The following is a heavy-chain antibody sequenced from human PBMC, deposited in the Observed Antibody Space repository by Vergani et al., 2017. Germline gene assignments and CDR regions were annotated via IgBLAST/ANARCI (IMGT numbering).Heavy chain of an antibody. D-gene: IGHD3-16*01. V-gene: IGHV3-23*01. CDR3: AKDWGGNPYYFDY. Sequence: EVQLLESGGGLVQPGGSLRLSCAASGCTFSSYAMSWVRQAPGKGLEWVSAISGSGGSTYYADAVKGRFTISRDNSKNTLYLQMNSLRAEDTAVYYCAKDWGGNPYYFDYWGQGTLVTVSS. J-gene: IGHJ4*02. CDR2: ISGSGGST. CDR1: GCTFSSYA.